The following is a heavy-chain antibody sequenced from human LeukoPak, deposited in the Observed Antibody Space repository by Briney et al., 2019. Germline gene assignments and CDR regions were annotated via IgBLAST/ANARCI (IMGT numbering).Heavy chain of an antibody. CDR3: AKEQSYYDSSGYYYPVHFDY. J-gene: IGHJ4*02. D-gene: IGHD3-22*01. CDR2: ISGSGGST. Sequence: PGGSLRLSCAASGFTFSSYAMSWVRQAPGKGLEWVSSISGSGGSTYYADSVKGRFTISRDNSKNTLYLQMNSLRAEDTAVYYCAKEQSYYDSSGYYYPVHFDYWGQGTLVTVSS. CDR1: GFTFSSYA. V-gene: IGHV3-23*01.